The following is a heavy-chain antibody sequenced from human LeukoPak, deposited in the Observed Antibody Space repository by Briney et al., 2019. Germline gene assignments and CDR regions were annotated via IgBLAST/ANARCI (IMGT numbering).Heavy chain of an antibody. CDR1: GGSISSGDYY. D-gene: IGHD5-18*01. Sequence: SETLSLTCTVSGGSISSGDYYWSWIRQPPGKGLEWIGYIYYSGSTYYNPSLKSRVTISVDTSKNQFSLKLNSVTAADTAVYYCARGQAGYTYGYWFDPWGPGTLVTVSS. J-gene: IGHJ5*02. V-gene: IGHV4-30-4*08. CDR2: IYYSGST. CDR3: ARGQAGYTYGYWFDP.